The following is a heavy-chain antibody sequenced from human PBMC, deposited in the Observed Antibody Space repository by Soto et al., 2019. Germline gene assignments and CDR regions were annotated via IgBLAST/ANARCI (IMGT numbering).Heavy chain of an antibody. CDR3: ARLFYDILTYDAFDF. J-gene: IGHJ3*01. V-gene: IGHV1-18*01. CDR2: ISAYNGNT. Sequence: ASVKVSCKASGYTFTSYGISWVRQAPGQGLEWMGWISAYNGNTNYAQKLQGRVTMTTDTSTSTAYMELRSLRSDDTAVYYCARLFYDILTYDAFDFWGQGTMVTVSS. D-gene: IGHD3-9*01. CDR1: GYTFTSYG.